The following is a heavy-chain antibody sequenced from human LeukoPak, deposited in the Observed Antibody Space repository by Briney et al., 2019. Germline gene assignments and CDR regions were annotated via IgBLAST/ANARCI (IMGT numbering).Heavy chain of an antibody. CDR2: IYPGDSDT. J-gene: IGHJ5*02. Sequence: GESLKISCKGSGYKFTTYWIGWVRQMPGKGLEWMGIIYPGDSDTRYSPSFQGQVTISADKSISTAYLQWSSLKASDTAMYYCARQNTGSIAARLPESWFDPWGQGTLVTVSS. CDR1: GYKFTTYW. V-gene: IGHV5-51*01. D-gene: IGHD6-6*01. CDR3: ARQNTGSIAARLPESWFDP.